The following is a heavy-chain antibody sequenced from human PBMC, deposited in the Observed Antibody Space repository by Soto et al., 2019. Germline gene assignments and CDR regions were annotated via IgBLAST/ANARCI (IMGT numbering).Heavy chain of an antibody. V-gene: IGHV4-59*03. CDR2: IYHTGTT. J-gene: IGHJ4*02. CDR3: AKISAGSTDETMFTVFDH. D-gene: IGHD6-13*01. CDR1: GDSIRSSY. Sequence: SETLSLTCTVSGDSIRSSYWTWIRQAPGRGLEWIGDIYHTGTTNYNPSLKSRVSISVDTSKNQFSLRLRSVTAAATAIYFCAKISAGSTDETMFTVFDHWGQGTLVTVSS.